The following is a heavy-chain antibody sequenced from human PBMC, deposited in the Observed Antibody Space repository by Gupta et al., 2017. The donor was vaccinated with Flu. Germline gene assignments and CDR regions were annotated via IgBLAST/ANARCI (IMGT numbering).Heavy chain of an antibody. Sequence: QVQLVQSGAEVKKPGSSATVSCKASGGTFSSYATSWVRQAPGQGLEWMGGIIPIFGTANYAQKFQGRVTITADKSTSTAYMELSSLRSEDTAVYYCARDQANTIFGVSDYYYGMDVWGQGTTVTVSS. J-gene: IGHJ6*02. CDR3: ARDQANTIFGVSDYYYGMDV. D-gene: IGHD3-3*01. V-gene: IGHV1-69*06. CDR2: IIPIFGTA. CDR1: GGTFSSYA.